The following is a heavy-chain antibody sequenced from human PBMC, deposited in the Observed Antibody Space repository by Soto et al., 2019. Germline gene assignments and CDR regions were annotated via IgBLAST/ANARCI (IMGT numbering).Heavy chain of an antibody. D-gene: IGHD3-22*01. J-gene: IGHJ4*02. V-gene: IGHV4-30-4*01. CDR3: ARDLYYDSSGYYQYYFDY. Sequence: PSETLSLTGTVSGGSISSGYYYWSWIRQPPGKGLEWIGYIYYSGSTYYNPSLKSRVTISVDTSKNQFSLKLSSVTAADTAVYYCARDLYYDSSGYYQYYFDYWGQGTLVTVSS. CDR2: IYYSGST. CDR1: GGSISSGYYY.